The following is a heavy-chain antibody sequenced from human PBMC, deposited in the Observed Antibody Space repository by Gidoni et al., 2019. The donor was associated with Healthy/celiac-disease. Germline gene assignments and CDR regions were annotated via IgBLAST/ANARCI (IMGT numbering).Heavy chain of an antibody. CDR2: ISAYNGNT. V-gene: IGHV1-18*01. Sequence: QVQLVQSGAEVKKPGASVKVSCKASGYTFTSYGISWVRQAPGQGLEWMGWISAYNGNTNYAQKLQGRVTMTTDTSTSTAYMELRSLRSDDTAVYYCARVHPFVGTGPYDFWSGFLGGMDVWGQGTTVTVSS. CDR1: GYTFTSYG. D-gene: IGHD3-3*01. CDR3: ARVHPFVGTGPYDFWSGFLGGMDV. J-gene: IGHJ6*02.